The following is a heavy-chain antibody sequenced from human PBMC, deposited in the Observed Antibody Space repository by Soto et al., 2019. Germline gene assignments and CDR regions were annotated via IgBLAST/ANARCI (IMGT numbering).Heavy chain of an antibody. CDR3: ARDRSNSPDFFDY. V-gene: IGHV4-30-4*01. D-gene: IGHD6-6*01. CDR1: GGSISSDDYY. CDR2: IYYTGST. J-gene: IGHJ4*02. Sequence: SETLSLTCSVSGGSISSDDYYWSWIRQPPGKGLEWIGYIYYTGSTRYNPSLRSRLTISLDTSKNQFSLQLNSVSAADTAVYYCARDRSNSPDFFDYWGQGALVTVSS.